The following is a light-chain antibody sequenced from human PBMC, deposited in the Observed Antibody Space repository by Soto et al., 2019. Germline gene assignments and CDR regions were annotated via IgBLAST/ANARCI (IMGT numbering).Light chain of an antibody. Sequence: PKPDSVSGSPGQSIKVSCTGTSRDVGTYNLISWYQQYPGKAPKVMIYEGSKRPSGVSNRFSGSKSGNTASLTISGLQAEDEADYYCCSYAGSDTDVFGIWIKVAVL. CDR2: EGS. CDR1: SRDVGTYNL. CDR3: CSYAGSDTDV. J-gene: IGLJ1*01. V-gene: IGLV2-23*01.